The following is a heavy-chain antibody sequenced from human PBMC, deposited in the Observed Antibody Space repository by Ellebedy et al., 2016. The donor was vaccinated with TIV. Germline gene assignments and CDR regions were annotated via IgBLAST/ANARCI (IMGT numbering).Heavy chain of an antibody. Sequence: AASVKVSCKASGYTFSNSGISWVRQAPGQGLEWMGWISAYNSKIKYAQKLQGRVTMTTDTSTSTAYMELRSLRSDDTAVYYCARDGYEWSKKWFDPWGQGTLVTVSS. V-gene: IGHV1-18*04. CDR2: ISAYNSKI. CDR3: ARDGYEWSKKWFDP. D-gene: IGHD2-8*01. CDR1: GYTFSNSG. J-gene: IGHJ5*02.